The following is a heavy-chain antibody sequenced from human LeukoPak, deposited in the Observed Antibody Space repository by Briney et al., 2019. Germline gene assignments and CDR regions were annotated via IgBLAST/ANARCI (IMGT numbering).Heavy chain of an antibody. J-gene: IGHJ4*02. D-gene: IGHD3-16*01. CDR1: GYTFTSYG. CDR3: ARDRIRIPLGCGDY. Sequence: GASVKASCKASGYTFTSYGISWVRQAPGQGLEWMGWISAYNGNTNYAQKLQGRVTMTTDTSTSTAYMELRSLRSDDTAVYYCARDRIRIPLGCGDYWGQGTLVTVSS. V-gene: IGHV1-18*01. CDR2: ISAYNGNT.